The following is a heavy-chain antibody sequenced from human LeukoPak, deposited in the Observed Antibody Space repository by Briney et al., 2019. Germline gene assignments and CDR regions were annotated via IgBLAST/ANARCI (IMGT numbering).Heavy chain of an antibody. D-gene: IGHD2-2*01. Sequence: GASVKVSCKASGYTLTGYYMHWVRQAPGQGLEWMGRINPNSGGTNYAQKFQGRVTMTRDTSINTAYMELSRLRSDDTAVYYCARDSIVVVPALNWLDPWGQGTLVTVSS. CDR3: ARDSIVVVPALNWLDP. J-gene: IGHJ5*02. V-gene: IGHV1-2*06. CDR2: INPNSGGT. CDR1: GYTLTGYY.